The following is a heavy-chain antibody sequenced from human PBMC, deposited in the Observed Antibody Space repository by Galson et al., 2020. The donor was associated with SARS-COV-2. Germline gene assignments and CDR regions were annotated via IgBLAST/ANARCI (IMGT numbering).Heavy chain of an antibody. D-gene: IGHD6-19*01. CDR1: GYTFSGSY. CDR2: INSNSGGT. CDR3: SREGGESSGWFVPRY. V-gene: IGHV1-2*02. J-gene: IGHJ4*02. Sequence: ASVKVSCKASGYTFSGSYMHWVRQAPGQGLEWLGWINSNSGGTKFAQKFQGRVTMTRDTSIGTAYMELSSLRSDDTAVYYCSREGGESSGWFVPRYWGQGTRVTVSS.